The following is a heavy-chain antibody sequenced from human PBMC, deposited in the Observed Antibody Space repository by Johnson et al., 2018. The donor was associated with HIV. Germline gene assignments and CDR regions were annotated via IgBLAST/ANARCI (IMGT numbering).Heavy chain of an antibody. V-gene: IGHV3-11*04. CDR1: GFTFCDYY. CDR2: ISSSGSTI. J-gene: IGHJ3*02. Sequence: QMPLVESGGGFLKPGGSLRLSCAASGFTFCDYYMTWIRQAPGKGLEWVSYISSSGSTIYYAASVNGRFTISRDNAKNSLYLQMNSLRAEDTAVYYCARDQWMAGDAFDIWGQGTMVTVSS. CDR3: ARDQWMAGDAFDI. D-gene: IGHD5-24*01.